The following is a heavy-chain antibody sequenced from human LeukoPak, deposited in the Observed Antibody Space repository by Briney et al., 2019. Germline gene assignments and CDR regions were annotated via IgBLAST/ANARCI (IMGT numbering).Heavy chain of an antibody. CDR2: IYYSGST. CDR1: GGSISSGDYY. D-gene: IGHD3-3*02. Sequence: PSQTLSLTCTVSGGSISSGDYYWSWIRQPPGKGLEWIGYIYYSGSTYYNPSLKSRVTISVDTSKNQFSLKLSSVTAADTAVYYCAREIHFWSGYYDYWGRGTLVTVSS. CDR3: AREIHFWSGYYDY. V-gene: IGHV4-30-4*08. J-gene: IGHJ4*02.